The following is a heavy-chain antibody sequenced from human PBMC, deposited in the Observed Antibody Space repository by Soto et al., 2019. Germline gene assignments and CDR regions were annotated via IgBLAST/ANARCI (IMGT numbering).Heavy chain of an antibody. V-gene: IGHV3-15*07. CDR1: GFTFSNAW. J-gene: IGHJ4*02. CDR3: TTDTTMVREVPGQIAY. CDR2: IKSKTDGGTT. D-gene: IGHD3-10*01. Sequence: EVQLVESGGGLVKPGGSLSLSCAASGFTFSNAWMNWVRQAPGKGLEWVGRIKSKTDGGTTDYAAPVKGRFTISRDDSKNTLYLQMNSLKTEDTAVYYCTTDTTMVREVPGQIAYWGQGTLVTVSS.